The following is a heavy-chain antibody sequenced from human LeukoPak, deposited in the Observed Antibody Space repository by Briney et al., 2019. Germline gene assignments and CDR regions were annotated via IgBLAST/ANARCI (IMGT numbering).Heavy chain of an antibody. J-gene: IGHJ4*02. CDR2: ISSSSSYI. D-gene: IGHD3-10*01. CDR3: AREGFGEFQTFFDY. V-gene: IGHV3-21*01. Sequence: GGSLRLSCAASGFTFSSYSMNWVRQAPGKGLEWVSSISSSSSYIYYADSVKGRFTISRDNAKNSLYLQMNSLRAEDTAVYYCAREGFGEFQTFFDYWGQGTLVTVSS. CDR1: GFTFSSYS.